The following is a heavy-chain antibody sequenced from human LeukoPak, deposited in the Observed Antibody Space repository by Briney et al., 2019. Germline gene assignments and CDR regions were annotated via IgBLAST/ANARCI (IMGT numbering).Heavy chain of an antibody. Sequence: GGSLRLSCAASGNYWMHWVRQAPGKGLVWVSHINSDGSWTSYADSVKGRLTISKDNAKNTVYLQMNSLRAEDTAVYYCVSFYETYWGRGTLVTVSS. V-gene: IGHV3-74*01. CDR3: VSFYETY. J-gene: IGHJ4*02. CDR2: INSDGSWT. D-gene: IGHD2/OR15-2a*01. CDR1: GNYW.